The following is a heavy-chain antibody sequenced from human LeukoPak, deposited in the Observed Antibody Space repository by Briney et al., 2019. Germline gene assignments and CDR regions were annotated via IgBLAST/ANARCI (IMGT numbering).Heavy chain of an antibody. J-gene: IGHJ6*03. CDR1: GGTFSSYA. CDR2: IIPIFGTA. Sequence: ASVKVSCKASGGTFSSYAISWVRQAPGQGLEWMGGIIPIFGTANYAQKFQGRVTITADESTSTAYMELSSLRSDDTAVYYCARGGGGIYYMDVWGKGTTVTVSS. V-gene: IGHV1-69*13. CDR3: ARGGGGIYYMDV. D-gene: IGHD4-23*01.